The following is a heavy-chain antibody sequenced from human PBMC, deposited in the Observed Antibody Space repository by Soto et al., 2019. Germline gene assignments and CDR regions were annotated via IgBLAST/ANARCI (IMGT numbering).Heavy chain of an antibody. V-gene: IGHV3-21*05. CDR1: GFTFTDYS. CDR3: ASCYGDYEFPCEY. J-gene: IGHJ4*02. CDR2: ISSTSNIA. Sequence: GGSLRLSCEGSGFTFTDYSMLWVRQAPGKGLEWVSYISSTSNIAFYVDSVEGRFTTSRDNAKNSLYLQMNSLRDEDTAVYYCASCYGDYEFPCEYWGQGTLVTVSS. D-gene: IGHD4-17*01.